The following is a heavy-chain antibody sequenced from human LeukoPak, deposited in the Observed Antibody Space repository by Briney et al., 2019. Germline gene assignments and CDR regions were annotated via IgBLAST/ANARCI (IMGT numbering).Heavy chain of an antibody. CDR3: AREGASYYYDSSGYSNYYYYYMDV. D-gene: IGHD3-22*01. J-gene: IGHJ6*03. Sequence: SETLSPTCAVSGGSISSSNWWSWVRQPPGKGLEWIGYIYYSGSTNYNPSLKSRVTISVDTSKNQFSLKLSSVTAADTAVYYCAREGASYYYDSSGYSNYYYYYMDVWGKGTTVTVSS. CDR1: GGSISSSNW. V-gene: IGHV4-4*02. CDR2: IYYSGST.